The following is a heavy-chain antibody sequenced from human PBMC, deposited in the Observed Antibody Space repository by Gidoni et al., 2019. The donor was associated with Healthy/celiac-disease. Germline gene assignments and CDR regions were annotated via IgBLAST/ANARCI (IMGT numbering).Heavy chain of an antibody. D-gene: IGHD1-26*01. CDR2: IYYSGST. J-gene: IGHJ4*02. V-gene: IGHV4-39*01. CDR3: ARHGPQVGATRYFDY. Sequence: QLQLQESGPGLVKPSETLSLTCTVSGGSISSSSYYWGWIRQPPGKGLEWIGSIYYSGSTYYNPSLKSRVTISVDTSKNQFSLKLSSVTAADTAVYYCARHGPQVGATRYFDYWGQGTLVTVSS. CDR1: GGSISSSSYY.